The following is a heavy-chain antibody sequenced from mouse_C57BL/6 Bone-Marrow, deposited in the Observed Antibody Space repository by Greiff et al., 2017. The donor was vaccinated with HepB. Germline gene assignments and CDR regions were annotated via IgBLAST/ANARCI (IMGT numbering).Heavy chain of an antibody. V-gene: IGHV1-64*01. CDR3: ARGDYDCCRDY. CDR1: GYTFTSYW. J-gene: IGHJ2*01. CDR2: IHPDSGST. D-gene: IGHD2-13*01. Sequence: VQLQQPGAELVKPGASVKLSCKASGYTFTSYWMPWVKQRPGQGLEWIGMIHPDSGSTNYNEKFKSKATLTVDKSSSTAYMQLSSLTSEDSAVYYVARGDYDCCRDYWGQGTTLTVSS.